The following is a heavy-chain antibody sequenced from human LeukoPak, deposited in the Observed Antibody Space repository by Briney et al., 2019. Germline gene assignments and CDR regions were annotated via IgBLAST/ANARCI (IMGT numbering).Heavy chain of an antibody. Sequence: GASVKVSCKASGYTFTSYDINWVRQATGQGLEWMGWMNPNSGNTGYAQKFQGRVTMTRNTSISTAYMELSSLRSEDTAVYYCARSGTRAAARRSNWSDPWGQGTLVTVSS. J-gene: IGHJ5*02. CDR1: GYTFTSYD. CDR2: MNPNSGNT. V-gene: IGHV1-8*01. D-gene: IGHD1/OR15-1a*01. CDR3: ARSGTRAAARRSNWSDP.